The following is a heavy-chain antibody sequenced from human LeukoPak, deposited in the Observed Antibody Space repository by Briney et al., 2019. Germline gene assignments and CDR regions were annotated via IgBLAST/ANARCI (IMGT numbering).Heavy chain of an antibody. Sequence: GGSLRLSCAASGFTFSSYAMHWVRQAPGKGLEWVAVISYDGSNKYYADSVKGRFTISRDNSKNTLYLQMNSLRAEDTAVYYCARGPVEWQWLDCYGMDVWGQGTTVTVSS. CDR2: ISYDGSNK. J-gene: IGHJ6*02. D-gene: IGHD6-19*01. CDR1: GFTFSSYA. V-gene: IGHV3-30-3*01. CDR3: ARGPVEWQWLDCYGMDV.